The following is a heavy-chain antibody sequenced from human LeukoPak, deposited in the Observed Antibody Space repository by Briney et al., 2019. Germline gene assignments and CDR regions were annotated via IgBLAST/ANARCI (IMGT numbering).Heavy chain of an antibody. D-gene: IGHD3-10*02. CDR3: AELGITMIGGV. J-gene: IGHJ6*04. V-gene: IGHV3-48*04. Sequence: GGSLRLSCEASGFTFTNAWMIWVRQAPGKGLEWVSYISSSGSTIYYADSVKGRFTISRDNAKNSLYLQMNSLRAEDTAVYYCAELGITMIGGVWGKGTTVTISS. CDR2: ISSSGSTI. CDR1: GFTFTNAW.